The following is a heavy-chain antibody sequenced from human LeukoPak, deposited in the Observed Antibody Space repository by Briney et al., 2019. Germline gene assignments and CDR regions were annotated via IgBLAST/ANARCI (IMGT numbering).Heavy chain of an antibody. CDR2: ISAYNGNT. V-gene: IGHV1-18*01. D-gene: IGHD4-23*01. Sequence: EWMGWISAYNGNTNYAQKLQGRATMTTDTSTSTAYMELRSLRSDDTAVYYCASDYGGIGYWGQGTLVTASS. J-gene: IGHJ4*02. CDR3: ASDYGGIGY.